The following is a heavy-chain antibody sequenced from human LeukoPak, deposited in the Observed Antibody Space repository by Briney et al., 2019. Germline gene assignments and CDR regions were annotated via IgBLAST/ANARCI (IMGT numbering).Heavy chain of an antibody. D-gene: IGHD6-6*01. CDR2: VDPEDGET. CDR3: ATTPPSSSYPGGYNWFDP. J-gene: IGHJ5*02. V-gene: IGHV1-69-2*01. Sequence: ATVKLSCKVSGYTFTDYYMHWVPQAPGIGLEWMRLVDPEDGETIYAEKFQGRVTITADTYTDTAYMELSSLRSEDTAVYYCATTPPSSSYPGGYNWFDPWGQRTLVTVSS. CDR1: GYTFTDYY.